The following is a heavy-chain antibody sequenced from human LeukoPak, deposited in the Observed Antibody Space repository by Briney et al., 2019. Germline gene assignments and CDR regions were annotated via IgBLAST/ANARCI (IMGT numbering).Heavy chain of an antibody. CDR2: INPNSGGT. CDR3: ARICSSTSCVGY. Sequence: ASVTVSCKASGYAFTGYYMHWVRQAPGQGLEWMGWINPNSGGTNYAQKFQGRVNMTRDTSISTAYMELSRLRSDDTAVYYCARICSSTSCVGYWGQGTLVTVSS. CDR1: GYAFTGYY. V-gene: IGHV1-2*02. D-gene: IGHD2-2*01. J-gene: IGHJ4*02.